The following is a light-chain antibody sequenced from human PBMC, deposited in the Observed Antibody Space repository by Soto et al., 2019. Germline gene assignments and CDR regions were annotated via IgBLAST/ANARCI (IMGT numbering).Light chain of an antibody. V-gene: IGKV3D-7*01. CDR3: QQYFRHAT. CDR1: QSVSSSY. CDR2: GAF. J-gene: IGKJ1*01. Sequence: EIVLTQSPATLSLSPGERATLSFRASQSVSSSYLAWYQQKPGQAPSLLIYGAFTRATGIPTRFSGTGSGTEFTLTISSLQPDDSATYYCQQYFRHATFGQGTKVDIK.